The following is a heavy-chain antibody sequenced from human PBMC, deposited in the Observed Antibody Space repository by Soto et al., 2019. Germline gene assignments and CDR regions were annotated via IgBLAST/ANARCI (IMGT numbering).Heavy chain of an antibody. CDR1: GGSISSSTYY. V-gene: IGHV4-39*01. CDR2: VFYGGST. D-gene: IGHD6-19*01. Sequence: SETLSLTCTVSGGSISSSTYYWGWIRQPPGKGLEWIGSVFYGGSTYFSPSLKSRVTVSIDTSKNQFSLNLSSVTAADTAVYYCARGAVAGTLDAFDIWGQGTMVTVSS. CDR3: ARGAVAGTLDAFDI. J-gene: IGHJ3*02.